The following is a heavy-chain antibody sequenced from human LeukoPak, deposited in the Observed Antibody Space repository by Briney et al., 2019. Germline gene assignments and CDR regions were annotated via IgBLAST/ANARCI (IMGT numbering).Heavy chain of an antibody. D-gene: IGHD1-1*01. Sequence: GGSLRLSCAASGFTFSSYAMHWVRQAPGKGLEWVAVISYDGSNKYYADSVKGRFTISRDNSKSTLYLQMNSLRAEDTAVYYCARGRDDERSFDYWGQGTLVTVSS. V-gene: IGHV3-30-3*01. CDR1: GFTFSSYA. J-gene: IGHJ4*02. CDR2: ISYDGSNK. CDR3: ARGRDDERSFDY.